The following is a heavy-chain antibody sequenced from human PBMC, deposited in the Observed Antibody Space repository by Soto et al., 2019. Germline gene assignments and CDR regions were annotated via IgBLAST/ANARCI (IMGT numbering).Heavy chain of an antibody. D-gene: IGHD2-2*01. CDR2: IHQSGST. CDR3: ARRSCSSASCYYYGLDV. Sequence: SETLSLTCAVSGGSVSSGGYSWSWIRQPPGKGLEWIGYIHQSGSTYYNPSLKSRVNISVDRSQNQFSLKLNSVTAADTAVYYCARRSCSSASCYYYGLDVWGQGTSVTVSS. CDR1: GGSVSSGGYS. V-gene: IGHV4-30-2*01. J-gene: IGHJ6*02.